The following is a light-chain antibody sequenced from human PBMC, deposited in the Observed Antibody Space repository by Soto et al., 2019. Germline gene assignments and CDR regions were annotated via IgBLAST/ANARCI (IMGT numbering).Light chain of an antibody. Sequence: EIVMTQSPATLSVSPGERATLSCRASQSISSNLAWYQQKPGQAPRLVIYGASTRATGTPARFSGSGSGTEFTLTISSLQSEDFAVYYCQQYNNWPPGTFGQGTKVEIK. CDR1: QSISSN. CDR3: QQYNNWPPGT. V-gene: IGKV3-15*01. CDR2: GAS. J-gene: IGKJ1*01.